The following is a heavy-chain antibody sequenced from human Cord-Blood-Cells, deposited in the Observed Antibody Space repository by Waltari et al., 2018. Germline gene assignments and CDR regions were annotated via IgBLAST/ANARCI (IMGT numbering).Heavy chain of an antibody. J-gene: IGHJ5*02. D-gene: IGHD3-3*01. V-gene: IGHV1-8*03. CDR2: KNPNSGNT. CDR1: GYTFTSYD. Sequence: QVQLVQSGAEVKKPGASVKVSCKASGYTFTSYDINWVRQATGQGLEWMGCKNPNSGNTGYAQKFQGRVTITRNTSISTAYMELSSLRSEDTAVYYCARARRITIFGVVIKGPNWFDPWGQGTLVTVSS. CDR3: ARARRITIFGVVIKGPNWFDP.